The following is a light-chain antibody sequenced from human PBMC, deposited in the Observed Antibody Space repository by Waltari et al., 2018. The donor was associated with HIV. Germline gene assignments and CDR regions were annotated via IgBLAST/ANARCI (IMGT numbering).Light chain of an antibody. CDR3: CSYAGSSTFYV. CDR2: EVS. J-gene: IGLJ1*01. Sequence: QSALTQPASVSGSPGQSITIPCTRTSSDVGGYNLVSWYQQHPGKAPKLMIYEVSKRPSGVSNRFSGSKSGNTASLTISGLQAEDEADYYCCSYAGSSTFYVFGSGTKVTVL. V-gene: IGLV2-23*02. CDR1: SSDVGGYNL.